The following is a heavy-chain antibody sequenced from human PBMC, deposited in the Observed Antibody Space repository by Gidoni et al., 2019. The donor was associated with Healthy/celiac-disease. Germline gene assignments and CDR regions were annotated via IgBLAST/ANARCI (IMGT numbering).Heavy chain of an antibody. CDR3: AHRLVSEYSSSWPPGYYFDY. D-gene: IGHD6-13*01. V-gene: IGHV2-5*02. CDR1: GFSLSTSGVG. Sequence: QITLKESGPTLVKPTQTLTLTCTFSGFSLSTSGVGVGWIRQPPGKALGWLALIYWDDDKRYSPSLKSRLTITKDTSKNQVVLTMTNMDPVDTATYYCAHRLVSEYSSSWPPGYYFDYWGQGTLVTVSS. J-gene: IGHJ4*02. CDR2: IYWDDDK.